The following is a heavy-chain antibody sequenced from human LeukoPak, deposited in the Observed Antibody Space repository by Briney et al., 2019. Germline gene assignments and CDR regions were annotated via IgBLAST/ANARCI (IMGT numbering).Heavy chain of an antibody. V-gene: IGHV4-39*01. CDR3: PRPHRGYYDYMDV. CDR2: IYYSGTT. D-gene: IGHD3-10*01. J-gene: IGHJ6*03. Sequence: SSETLSLTCTVSGGSISSSGYYWGWIRQPPGKGLEWIGSIYYSGTTYYNPSLKSRVMISVDTSKNQFSLKLSSVTAADTDVYYSPRPHRGYYDYMDVWGKGTTVSVSS. CDR1: GGSISSSGYY.